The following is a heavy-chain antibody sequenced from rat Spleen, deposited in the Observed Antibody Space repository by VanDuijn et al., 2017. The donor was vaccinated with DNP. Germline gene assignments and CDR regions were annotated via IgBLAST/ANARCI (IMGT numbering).Heavy chain of an antibody. CDR1: GFTFSNYW. CDR3: ARGVYYYSATYWYFDF. CDR2: ISTDGGRA. Sequence: EVQLVEIGGGLVQPGRSLKLSCVASGFTFSNYWMYWIRQAPGKGLEWIASISTDGGRAYYLDSVKGRFTISRDSAENTVYLHMNSLRSEDTATYYCARGVYYYSATYWYFDFWGPGTMVSVSS. J-gene: IGHJ1*01. V-gene: IGHV5-58*01. D-gene: IGHD1-1*01.